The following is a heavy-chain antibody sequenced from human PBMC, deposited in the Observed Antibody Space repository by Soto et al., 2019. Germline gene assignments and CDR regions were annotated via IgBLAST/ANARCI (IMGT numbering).Heavy chain of an antibody. J-gene: IGHJ6*03. Sequence: SETLSLTCAVYGGSFSGYYWSWIRQPPGKGLEWIGEINHSGSTNYNPSLKSRVTISVDTSKNRFSLKLSSVTAADTAVYYCARIGKPTVTALYYYYYYMDVWGKGTTVTVSS. CDR3: ARIGKPTVTALYYYYYYMDV. D-gene: IGHD4-4*01. V-gene: IGHV4-34*01. CDR1: GGSFSGYY. CDR2: INHSGST.